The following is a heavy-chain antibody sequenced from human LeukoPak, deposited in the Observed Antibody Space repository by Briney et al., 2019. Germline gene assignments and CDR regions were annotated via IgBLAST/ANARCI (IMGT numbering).Heavy chain of an antibody. CDR3: ARGLDDSSGYYADY. Sequence: ASVKVSCKASGGTFSSYAISWVRQAPGQGLEWMGGIIPIFGTANYAQKFQGRVTITADKSTSTAYMELSSLRSEDTAVYYCARGLDDSSGYYADYWGQGTLVTVSS. V-gene: IGHV1-69*06. CDR2: IIPIFGTA. J-gene: IGHJ4*02. CDR1: GGTFSSYA. D-gene: IGHD3-22*01.